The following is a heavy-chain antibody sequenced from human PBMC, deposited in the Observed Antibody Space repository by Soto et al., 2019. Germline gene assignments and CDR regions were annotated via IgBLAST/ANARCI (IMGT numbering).Heavy chain of an antibody. CDR2: IAPGDSDT. V-gene: IGHV5-10-1*01. CDR1: VYSFTNHL. J-gene: IGHJ6*02. CDR3: ARQLPGKLDV. Sequence: PGESLKISCKASVYSFTNHLITWVRQVPGRGLEWMGRIAPGDSDTRYNPSFQGHVTLSTDRSISTVYLQWSSLKASDTAIYFCARQLPGKLDVWGQGTTVTVSS. D-gene: IGHD1-1*01.